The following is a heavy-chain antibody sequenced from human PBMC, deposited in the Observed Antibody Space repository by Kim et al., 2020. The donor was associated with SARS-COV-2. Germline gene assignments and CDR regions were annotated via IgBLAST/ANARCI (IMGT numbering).Heavy chain of an antibody. V-gene: IGHV3-33*06. CDR3: AKDTYSFNRYFQH. CDR2: IWYDGSNK. J-gene: IGHJ1*01. D-gene: IGHD6-13*01. Sequence: GGSLRLSCAASGFTFSSYGMHWVRQAPGKGLEWVAVIWYDGSNKYYTDSVKGRFTISRDNSKNTLYLQMNSLRAEDTAVYYCAKDTYSFNRYFQHWGQGTLVTVSS. CDR1: GFTFSSYG.